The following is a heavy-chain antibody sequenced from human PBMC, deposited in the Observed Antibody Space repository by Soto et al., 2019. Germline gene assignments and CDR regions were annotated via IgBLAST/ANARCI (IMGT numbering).Heavy chain of an antibody. J-gene: IGHJ4*02. CDR3: ARPLPDSSGYYYPN. CDR1: GYIFTSYW. CDR2: IDASDSYT. D-gene: IGHD3-22*01. Sequence: GESLKISCTGSGYIFTSYWHSWVRQMPGKGLEWMGRIDASDSYTNYSTSFQGHVTISADKSISTAYLQWSSLEAPDTAMYYCARPLPDSSGYYYPNWGQGTLVTVSS. V-gene: IGHV5-10-1*01.